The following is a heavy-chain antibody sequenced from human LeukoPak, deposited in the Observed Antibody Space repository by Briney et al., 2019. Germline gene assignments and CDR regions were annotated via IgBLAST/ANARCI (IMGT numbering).Heavy chain of an antibody. CDR3: ARGPDPVLRGPRRAFDL. V-gene: IGHV3-23*01. D-gene: IGHD3-10*01. Sequence: GGSLRLSCAASGFTFSSYAMTWVRQAPGKGLEWVSSISGSGDYTNYTDSVKGRFIISRDDSKNTMSLQMNSLRVDDTAVYYCARGPDPVLRGPRRAFDLWGQGTMVTVSS. J-gene: IGHJ3*01. CDR1: GFTFSSYA. CDR2: ISGSGDYT.